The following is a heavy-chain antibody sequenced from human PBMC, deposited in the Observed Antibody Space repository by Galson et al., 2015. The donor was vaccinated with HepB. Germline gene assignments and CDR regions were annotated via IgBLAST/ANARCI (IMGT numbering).Heavy chain of an antibody. V-gene: IGHV1-46*03. Sequence: SVKVSCKASGYTFTSYYMHWVRQAPGQGLEWMGIINPSGGSTSYAQKFQGRVTMTRDTSTSTVYMELSSLRSEDTAVYYCARDLVEPTYYDFWSGYYLGGPYYYGMDVWGQVTTVTVSS. CDR2: INPSGGST. J-gene: IGHJ6*02. D-gene: IGHD3-3*01. CDR3: ARDLVEPTYYDFWSGYYLGGPYYYGMDV. CDR1: GYTFTSYY.